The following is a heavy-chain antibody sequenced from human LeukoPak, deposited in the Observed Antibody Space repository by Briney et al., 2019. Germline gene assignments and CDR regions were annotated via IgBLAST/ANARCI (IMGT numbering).Heavy chain of an antibody. V-gene: IGHV1-46*01. CDR3: ARGDYYDSSGYYYGDY. D-gene: IGHD3-22*01. J-gene: IGHJ4*02. CDR1: GYTFTSYY. Sequence: GASVKVSCKASGYTFTSYYMHWVRQAPGQGLEWMGIINPSGGSTSYAQKFQGRVTMTRDTSTSTVYMELSSLRSDDTAVYYCARGDYYDSSGYYYGDYWGQGTLVTVSS. CDR2: INPSGGST.